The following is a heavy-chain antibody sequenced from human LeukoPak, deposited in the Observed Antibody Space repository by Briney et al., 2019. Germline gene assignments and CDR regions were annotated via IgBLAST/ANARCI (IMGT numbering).Heavy chain of an antibody. V-gene: IGHV5-51*01. D-gene: IGHD2-2*01. CDR2: IYPGDSDT. J-gene: IGHJ4*02. CDR1: GYSFTSYW. Sequence: GESLKVSCKGSGYSFTSYWIGWVRQMPGKGLEWMGIIYPGDSDTRYSPSFQGQVTISADKSISTAYLQWSGLKASDTAMYYCARLGRYCSSTSCAGDYWGQGTLVTVSS. CDR3: ARLGRYCSSTSCAGDY.